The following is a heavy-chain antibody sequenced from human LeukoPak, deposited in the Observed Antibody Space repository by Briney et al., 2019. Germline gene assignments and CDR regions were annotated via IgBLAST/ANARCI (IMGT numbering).Heavy chain of an antibody. CDR2: IASDGSST. Sequence: GGSLRLSCAASGFTFSSYAMSWVRQAPGKGLVWVSRIASDGSSTTYADSAKGRFSISRDNAKNTLYLQMNSLRVEDTAVYYCARGRPHGNDYWGQGTLVTVSS. V-gene: IGHV3-74*01. J-gene: IGHJ4*02. CDR3: ARGRPHGNDY. D-gene: IGHD4-23*01. CDR1: GFTFSSYA.